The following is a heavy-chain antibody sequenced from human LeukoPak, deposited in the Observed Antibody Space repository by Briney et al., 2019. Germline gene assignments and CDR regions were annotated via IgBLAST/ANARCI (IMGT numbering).Heavy chain of an antibody. CDR1: GYTFTIYG. D-gene: IGHD2-2*02. CDR3: ARLPRLPAAIFGLDY. V-gene: IGHV1-18*01. CDR2: ISAYNGNT. J-gene: IGHJ4*02. Sequence: ASVKVSCKASGYTFTIYGISWVRQAPGQGLEWMGWISAYNGNTNYAQKLQGRVTMTTDTSTSTAYMELRSLRSDDTAVYYCARLPRLPAAIFGLDYWVQATLVTVSS.